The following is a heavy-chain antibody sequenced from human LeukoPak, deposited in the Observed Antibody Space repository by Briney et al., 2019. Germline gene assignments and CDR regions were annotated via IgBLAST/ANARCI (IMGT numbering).Heavy chain of an antibody. J-gene: IGHJ3*02. V-gene: IGHV3-20*04. CDR1: GFTFDDYG. Sequence: GGSLRLSCAASGFTFDDYGMSWVRKAPGKGLDWVSGINWNGGSTGYADSVKGRFTISRDNAKNSLYLQMNSLRAEDTALYYCARDPASSSWGGAFDIWGQGTMVTVSS. CDR2: INWNGGST. CDR3: ARDPASSSWGGAFDI. D-gene: IGHD6-13*01.